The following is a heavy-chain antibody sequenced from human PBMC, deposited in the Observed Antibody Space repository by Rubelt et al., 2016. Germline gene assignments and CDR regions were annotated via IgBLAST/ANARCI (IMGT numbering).Heavy chain of an antibody. Sequence: AEVKKPGASVKVSCKASGYTFTGYYMLWVRQAPGQGLEWMGWINPNSGGTNYAQRFQGRVTMTRDTSISTAYMELSRLRSDDTAEYYCARDGGYSYGAIDYWGQGTLVTVSS. D-gene: IGHD5-18*01. CDR3: ARDGGYSYGAIDY. CDR1: GYTFTGYY. V-gene: IGHV1-2*02. J-gene: IGHJ4*02. CDR2: INPNSGGT.